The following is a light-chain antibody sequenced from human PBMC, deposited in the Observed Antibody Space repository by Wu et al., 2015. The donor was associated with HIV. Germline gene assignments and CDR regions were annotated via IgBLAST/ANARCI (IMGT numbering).Light chain of an antibody. J-gene: IGKJ2*03. CDR1: QSVNSK. Sequence: EVVMTQFPATLSVSAGDRATLSCRASQSVNSKIAWYQQKPGQAPRLLVYGPSTRATGVPARFTGSGSGTDFTLTITSLQSEDFAVYFCQQYDRSPPFYSFGQGTKLEIK. CDR3: QQYDRSPPFYS. CDR2: GPS. V-gene: IGKV3-15*01.